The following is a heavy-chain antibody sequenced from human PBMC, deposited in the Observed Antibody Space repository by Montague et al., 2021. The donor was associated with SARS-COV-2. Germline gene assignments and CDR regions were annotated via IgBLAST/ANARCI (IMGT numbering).Heavy chain of an antibody. J-gene: IGHJ5*02. Sequence: SETLSLTCTVSGGSMSDHYWAWIRQPPGKGLEWLAYIYYSGGINSNASLQSRVTMSVDTSKNQFSLKLTSVTAADTAVYYCARDVSGRTAVNWLDPWGQGTLVTVAS. CDR2: IYYSGGI. V-gene: IGHV4-59*11. CDR1: GGSMSDHY. CDR3: ARDVSGRTAVNWLDP. D-gene: IGHD5-18*01.